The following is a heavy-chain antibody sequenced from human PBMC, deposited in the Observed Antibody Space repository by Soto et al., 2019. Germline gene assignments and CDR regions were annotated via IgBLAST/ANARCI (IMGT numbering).Heavy chain of an antibody. J-gene: IGHJ3*02. Sequence: SVKVSCKASGGTFSSYAISWVRQAPGQGLEWMGGIIPIFGTANYAQKIQGRVTITADESTSTAYMELCSLRSEDTAVYYCGREGELDPTEPFDAFDIWGQGTMVTVSS. CDR1: GGTFSSYA. D-gene: IGHD1-1*01. CDR3: GREGELDPTEPFDAFDI. V-gene: IGHV1-69*13. CDR2: IIPIFGTA.